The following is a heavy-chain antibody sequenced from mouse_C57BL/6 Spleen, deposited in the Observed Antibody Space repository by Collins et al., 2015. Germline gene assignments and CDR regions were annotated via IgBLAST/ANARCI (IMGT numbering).Heavy chain of an antibody. J-gene: IGHJ4*01. CDR3: ARTPNSYYAMDY. D-gene: IGHD4-1*01. CDR2: IDPSDSET. V-gene: IGHV1-52*01. CDR1: GYTFTSYW. Sequence: QVQLQQPGAEPVRPGSSVKLSCKASGYTFTSYWMHWVKQRPIQGLEWIGNIDPSDSETHYNQKFKDKATLTVDKSSSTAYMQLSSLTSEDSAVYYCARTPNSYYAMDYWGQGTSVTVSS.